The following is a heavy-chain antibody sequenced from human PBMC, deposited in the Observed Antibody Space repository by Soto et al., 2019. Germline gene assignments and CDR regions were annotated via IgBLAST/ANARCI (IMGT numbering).Heavy chain of an antibody. CDR2: SSFTGNT. J-gene: IGHJ4*02. Sequence: PSETLSLTCTVSGDSLSRGNYYWCWVLQPPGKGLEWIGSSSFTGNTFFNPSLKSRVNIFVDTSKNQFSLKLNSVTAADTAVYYCARPDSSSWAASFDAWGQGILVTVSS. D-gene: IGHD6-13*01. CDR1: GDSLSRGNYY. CDR3: ARPDSSSWAASFDA. V-gene: IGHV4-39*01.